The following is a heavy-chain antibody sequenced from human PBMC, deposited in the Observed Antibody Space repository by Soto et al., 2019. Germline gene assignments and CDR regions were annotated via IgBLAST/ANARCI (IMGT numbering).Heavy chain of an antibody. CDR3: AGRNDYGDYGDAFDI. Sequence: QVQLVQSGAEVKKPGASVKVSCKASGYTFTSYYMHWVRQAPGQGLEWMGIINPSGGSTSYAQKFQGRVTMTRDTSTSTVYMELSSLRSEDTAVYYCAGRNDYGDYGDAFDIWGQGTMVTVSS. CDR1: GYTFTSYY. CDR2: INPSGGST. J-gene: IGHJ3*02. V-gene: IGHV1-46*03. D-gene: IGHD4-17*01.